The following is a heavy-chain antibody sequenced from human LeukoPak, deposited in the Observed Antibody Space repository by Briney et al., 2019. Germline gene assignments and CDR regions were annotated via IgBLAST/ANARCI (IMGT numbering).Heavy chain of an antibody. J-gene: IGHJ6*03. CDR1: GFTVSSNY. CDR3: AKDHDYYMDV. V-gene: IGHV3-66*01. Sequence: GGSLRLSCAASGFTVSSNYMSWVRQAPGNGLEWVSIIYSDGSTYYADSVKGRFTISRDNSKNTLYLQMNSLRAEDTAVYYCAKDHDYYMDVWGKGTTVTVSS. CDR2: IYSDGST.